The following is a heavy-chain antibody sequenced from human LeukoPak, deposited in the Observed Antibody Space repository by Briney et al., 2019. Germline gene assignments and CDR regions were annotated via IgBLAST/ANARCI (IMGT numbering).Heavy chain of an antibody. J-gene: IGHJ5*02. CDR1: GYTFTSYD. D-gene: IGHD3-10*01. CDR3: ARGLLWLGELAGDWFDP. CDR2: MNPNSGNT. Sequence: ASVKVSCKASGYTFTSYDINWVRQATGQGLEWMGWMNPNSGNTGYAQKFQGRVTMTRNTSISTAYMELSSLRSEDTAVYYCARGLLWLGELAGDWFDPWGQGTPVTVSS. V-gene: IGHV1-8*01.